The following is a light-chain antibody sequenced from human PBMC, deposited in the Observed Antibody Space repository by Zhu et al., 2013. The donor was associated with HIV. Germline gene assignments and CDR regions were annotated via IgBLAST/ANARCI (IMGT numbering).Light chain of an antibody. V-gene: IGLV2-14*01. Sequence: QSALTQPPSASGSPGQSITISCTGTSSDVGGYNYVSWYQQHPGKAPRLMIYEVSNRPSGVANRFSGSKFGNTASLTISGLQAEDEADYYCSSYTSSSTPVVFGGGTKLTVL. CDR1: SSDVGGYNY. CDR3: SSYTSSSTPVV. J-gene: IGLJ2*01. CDR2: EVS.